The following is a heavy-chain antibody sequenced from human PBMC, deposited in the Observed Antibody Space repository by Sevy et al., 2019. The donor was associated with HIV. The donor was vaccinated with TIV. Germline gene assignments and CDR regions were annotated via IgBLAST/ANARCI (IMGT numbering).Heavy chain of an antibody. V-gene: IGHV1-24*01. CDR1: GNTLTQLS. J-gene: IGHJ4*02. Sequence: ASVKVSCKVSGNTLTQLSMHWVRQVPGKGLEWMGSFDPEDDERIYAQKFQGRVTMTEDTSTDTAYMELSSLKSEDMAVYYCATTKDYYENSGDPFDYWGQGTLVTVSS. CDR3: ATTKDYYENSGDPFDY. D-gene: IGHD3-22*01. CDR2: FDPEDDER.